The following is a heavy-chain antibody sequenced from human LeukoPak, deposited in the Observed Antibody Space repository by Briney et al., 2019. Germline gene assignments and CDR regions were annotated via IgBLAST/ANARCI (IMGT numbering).Heavy chain of an antibody. CDR2: MKYDGSEI. J-gene: IGHJ1*01. D-gene: IGHD4-11*01. Sequence: GGSLRLSCVASGFTFTNYWLSWLRQAPGKGLEWVANMKYDGSEIYYVDSVKGRFTISRDNAKNSLYLQMNSLRAEDTAVYYCATYSTRNAREFQSWGQGTLVTVSS. CDR1: GFTFTNYW. CDR3: ATYSTRNAREFQS. V-gene: IGHV3-7*01.